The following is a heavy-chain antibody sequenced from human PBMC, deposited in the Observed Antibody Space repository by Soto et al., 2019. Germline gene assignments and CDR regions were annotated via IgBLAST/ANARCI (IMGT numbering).Heavy chain of an antibody. CDR3: ASLISGSGYCSGGSCYRRGFDY. J-gene: IGHJ4*02. Sequence: QVQLVQSGAEVKKPGSSVKVSCKASGGTFSSYTISWVRQAPGQGLEWMGRIIPILGIANYAQKFQGRVTITADKSTSTADMELSSLRSEDTAVYYCASLISGSGYCSGGSCYRRGFDYWGQGTLVTVSS. D-gene: IGHD2-15*01. V-gene: IGHV1-69*02. CDR2: IIPILGIA. CDR1: GGTFSSYT.